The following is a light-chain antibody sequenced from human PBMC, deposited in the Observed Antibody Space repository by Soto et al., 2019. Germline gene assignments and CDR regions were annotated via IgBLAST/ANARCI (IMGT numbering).Light chain of an antibody. Sequence: EIVLTQSPGTLSLSPGERATLSCRASQSVSSSYLAWYQQKPGQAPRLLIYGASSRATGIPDRFSGSGSGTDFTLTIIRLEPEDFAVYYCQQYSSSPGLTFGGGTKVEIK. J-gene: IGKJ4*01. CDR2: GAS. V-gene: IGKV3-20*01. CDR1: QSVSSSY. CDR3: QQYSSSPGLT.